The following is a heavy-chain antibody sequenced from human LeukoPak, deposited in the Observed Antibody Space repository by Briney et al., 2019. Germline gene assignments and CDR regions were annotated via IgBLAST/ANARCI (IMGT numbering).Heavy chain of an antibody. D-gene: IGHD3-3*01. CDR2: ISSRGSYL. J-gene: IGHJ5*02. V-gene: IGHV3-21*01. CDR3: ARDTESGWRVYNWFDP. CDR1: GFTFSSYS. Sequence: PGGSLRLSCAASGFTFSSYSMTWVRQAPGRGLEWVASISSRGSYLHYADSLKGRFTISRDNAKNSLYLQMSSLRVEDTAFYYCARDTESGWRVYNWFDPWGQGTLVTVSS.